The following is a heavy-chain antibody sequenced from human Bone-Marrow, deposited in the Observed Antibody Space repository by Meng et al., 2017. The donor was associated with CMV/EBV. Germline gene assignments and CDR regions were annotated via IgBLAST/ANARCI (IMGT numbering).Heavy chain of an antibody. Sequence: GSLTLTCTVSGGSISSYYWSWIRQPPGKGLEWIGYIYYSGSTNYNPSLKSRVTISVDTSKNQFSLKLSSVTAADTAVYYCARGDGSGSYPRGYYYGMDVWGQGTTVTVSS. J-gene: IGHJ6*02. CDR2: IYYSGST. CDR3: ARGDGSGSYPRGYYYGMDV. V-gene: IGHV4-59*01. D-gene: IGHD3-10*01. CDR1: GGSISSYY.